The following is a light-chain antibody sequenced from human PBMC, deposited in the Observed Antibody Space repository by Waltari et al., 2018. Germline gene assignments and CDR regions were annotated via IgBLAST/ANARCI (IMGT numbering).Light chain of an antibody. CDR1: SSNIGALYD. J-gene: IGLJ1*01. Sequence: QSVLTQPPSLSGAPGQRVTISCYWSSSNIGALYDVHWYQYRPAAAPKLLMYGNNIRPSRVPDRFSGSRSAASASLAISGLQAEDEADYYCQSYDNSLGGYYVFGTGTKVTVL. V-gene: IGLV1-40*01. CDR3: QSYDNSLGGYYV. CDR2: GNN.